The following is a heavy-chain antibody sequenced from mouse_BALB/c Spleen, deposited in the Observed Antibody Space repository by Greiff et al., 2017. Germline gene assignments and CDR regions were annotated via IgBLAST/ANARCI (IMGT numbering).Heavy chain of an antibody. CDR2: INPYNDGT. Sequence: EVQLQQSGPELVKPGASVKMSCKASGYTFTSYVMHWVKQKPGQGLEWIGYINPYNDGTKYNEKFKGKATLTSDKSSSTAYMELSSLTSEDSAVYYCARGGRYDDYYYAMDYWGQGTSVTVSS. J-gene: IGHJ4*01. CDR1: GYTFTSYV. V-gene: IGHV1-14*01. CDR3: ARGGRYDDYYYAMDY. D-gene: IGHD2-14*01.